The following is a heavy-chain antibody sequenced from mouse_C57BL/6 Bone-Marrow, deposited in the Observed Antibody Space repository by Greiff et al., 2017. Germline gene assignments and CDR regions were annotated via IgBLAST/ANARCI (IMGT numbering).Heavy chain of an antibody. D-gene: IGHD2-1*01. J-gene: IGHJ4*01. CDR1: GYTFTSYW. V-gene: IGHV1-59*01. CDR3: ARADYYGNLYAIDY. Sequence: QVQLQQPGAELVRPGTSVKLSCKASGYTFTSYWMHWVKQRPGQGLEWIGVIDPSDSYTNYNQKFKGKATLTVDTSSSTAYMQLSSLTSEDSAVYYCARADYYGNLYAIDYWGQGTSVTVSS. CDR2: IDPSDSYT.